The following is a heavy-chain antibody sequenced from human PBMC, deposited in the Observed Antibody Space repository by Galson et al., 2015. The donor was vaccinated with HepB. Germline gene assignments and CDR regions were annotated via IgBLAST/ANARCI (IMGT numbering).Heavy chain of an antibody. D-gene: IGHD2-2*01. CDR1: GYTFTGHY. V-gene: IGHV1-2*06. J-gene: IGHJ5*02. CDR3: ARMERLGIVEIPDAKAWFDP. Sequence: SCKASGYTFTGHYMHWVRQAPGQGLEWMGRINPKSGDTNYAEKFQGRVTMTRDSSTNTGYMELSSLQSDDTAVYYCARMERLGIVEIPDAKAWFDPWGQGTLVTVSS. CDR2: INPKSGDT.